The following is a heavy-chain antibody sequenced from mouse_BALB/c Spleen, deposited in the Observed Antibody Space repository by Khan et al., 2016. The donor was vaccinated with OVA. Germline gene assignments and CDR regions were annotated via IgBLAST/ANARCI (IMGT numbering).Heavy chain of an antibody. D-gene: IGHD1-1*01. Sequence: QVQLQQPGAELVRPGASVKLSCKASGYTFTSYWINWVKQRPGQGLEWIGNIYPSDSYTNYNHKFKDKATLTVDKSSSTAYMQLSSPTSEDSAVYYCTRNHYGSRTGYFDVRGAGTTVTVSS. CDR1: GYTFTSYW. J-gene: IGHJ1*01. V-gene: IGHV1-69*02. CDR2: IYPSDSYT. CDR3: TRNHYGSRTGYFDV.